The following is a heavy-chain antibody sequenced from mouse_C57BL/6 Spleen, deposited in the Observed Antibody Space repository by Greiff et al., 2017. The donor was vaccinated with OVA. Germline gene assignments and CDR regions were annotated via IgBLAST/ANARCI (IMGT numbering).Heavy chain of an antibody. CDR3: ARWGDSYYFDY. CDR2: IDPSDSET. J-gene: IGHJ2*01. Sequence: QVQLQQPGAELVRPGSSVKLSCKASGYTFTSYWMHWVKQRPIQGLEWIGNIDPSDSETHYNQKFKDKATLTVDKSSSTAYMQLSSLTSEDSAVYYCARWGDSYYFDYWGKGTTLTVSS. CDR1: GYTFTSYW. V-gene: IGHV1-52*01.